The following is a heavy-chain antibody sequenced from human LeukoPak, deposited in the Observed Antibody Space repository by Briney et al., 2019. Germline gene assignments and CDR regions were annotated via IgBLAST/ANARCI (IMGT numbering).Heavy chain of an antibody. J-gene: IGHJ4*02. V-gene: IGHV3-23*01. CDR3: AHPPDCGGNSFY. D-gene: IGHD4-23*01. Sequence: PGGSLRLSCAASGFTFSSFAMSWVRQAPGKGLEWVSAISGSGGSTHYADSVKGRFTISRDNAKNTLYLQMNSLRAEDTAVYYCAHPPDCGGNSFYWGQGTLVTVSS. CDR1: GFTFSSFA. CDR2: ISGSGGST.